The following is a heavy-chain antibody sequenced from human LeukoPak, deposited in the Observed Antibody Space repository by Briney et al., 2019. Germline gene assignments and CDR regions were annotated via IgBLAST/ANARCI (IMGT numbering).Heavy chain of an antibody. Sequence: PTETLSLTCTVSGGSISSYYWNWIRQSPGKGLEWIGYIYNSGNTNNNPSLKSRVTISVDTSKKQFSLKLSSATAADTAVYYCARARTVAGRLDYFDYWGQGTLVTVPS. CDR3: ARARTVAGRLDYFDY. CDR2: IYNSGNT. D-gene: IGHD4-23*01. CDR1: GGSISSYY. J-gene: IGHJ4*02. V-gene: IGHV4-59*01.